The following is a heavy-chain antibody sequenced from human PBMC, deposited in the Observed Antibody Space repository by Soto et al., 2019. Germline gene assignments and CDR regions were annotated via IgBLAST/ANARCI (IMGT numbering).Heavy chain of an antibody. J-gene: IGHJ1*01. Sequence: DVQLLESGGALVQPGASLRLSCAPSGFAFTSYAMSWVRQSPGKGLEWVSTIGGTGGTTYYADSVKGRFTISKDDSKNTVYLQMNSLRAEDTGIYYCAKGYGDYVREGAHWGQGTLVTVSS. V-gene: IGHV3-23*01. CDR2: IGGTGGTT. CDR1: GFAFTSYA. CDR3: AKGYGDYVREGAH. D-gene: IGHD4-17*01.